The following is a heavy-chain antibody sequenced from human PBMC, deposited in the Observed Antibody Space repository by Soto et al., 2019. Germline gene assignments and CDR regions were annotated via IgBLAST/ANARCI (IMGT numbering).Heavy chain of an antibody. CDR1: GGSISSSSYY. CDR2: IYYSGST. V-gene: IGHV4-39*01. D-gene: IGHD6-13*01. Sequence: SETLSLTCTVSGGSISSSSYYWGWIRQPPGKGLEWIGSIYYSGSTYYNPSLKSRVTISVDTSKNQFSLKLSSVTAADTAVYYCATSPGMAANWFDPWGQVTLVTVSS. CDR3: ATSPGMAANWFDP. J-gene: IGHJ5*02.